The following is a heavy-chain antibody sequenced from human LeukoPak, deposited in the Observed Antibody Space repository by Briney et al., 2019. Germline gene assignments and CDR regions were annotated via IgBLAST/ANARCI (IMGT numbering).Heavy chain of an antibody. D-gene: IGHD3-16*01. CDR1: GFTFSSYS. Sequence: GGSLRLSCAASGFTFSSYSMNWVRQAPGKGLEWVSSISSSSSYIYYADSVKGRFTISRDNAENSLYLQMNSLRAEDTAVYYCARGPSTGGGGYYFDYWGQGTLVTVSS. J-gene: IGHJ4*02. CDR2: ISSSSSYI. CDR3: ARGPSTGGGGYYFDY. V-gene: IGHV3-21*01.